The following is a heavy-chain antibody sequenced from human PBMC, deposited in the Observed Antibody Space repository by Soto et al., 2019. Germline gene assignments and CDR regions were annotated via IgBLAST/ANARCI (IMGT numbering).Heavy chain of an antibody. D-gene: IGHD6-19*01. V-gene: IGHV3-48*02. CDR1: GFTLTTYS. CDR2: INKNGFTI. Sequence: PVGSLRLFCAVSGFTLTTYSMNWVRQAPGKGLEWISFINKNGFTIYYADSVKGRFTISRDYAKNSLYLQMDSLRHEDTAVYYCARGAVTGTSLFDYWGLGTLVTVSS. CDR3: ARGAVTGTSLFDY. J-gene: IGHJ4*02.